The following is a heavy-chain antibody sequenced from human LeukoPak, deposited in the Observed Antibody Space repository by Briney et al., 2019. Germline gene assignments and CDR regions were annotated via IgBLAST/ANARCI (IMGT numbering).Heavy chain of an antibody. J-gene: IGHJ4*02. CDR2: INPSGGST. Sequence: ASVKVSCKASGYTFTSYYMHWVRQAPGQGLEWMGIINPSGGSTSYAQKFQGRVTMTRDTSTSTVYMELSSLRSEDTAVYYCARDRVGRAATQEYYFDYWGQGTLVTVSS. V-gene: IGHV1-46*01. CDR1: GYTFTSYY. D-gene: IGHD2-15*01. CDR3: ARDRVGRAATQEYYFDY.